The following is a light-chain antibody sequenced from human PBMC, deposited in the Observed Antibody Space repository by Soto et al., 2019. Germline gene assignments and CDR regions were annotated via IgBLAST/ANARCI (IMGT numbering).Light chain of an antibody. J-gene: IGKJ3*01. CDR1: QSVSSY. CDR3: QQRSNWPPVFT. V-gene: IGKV3-11*01. CDR2: DAS. Sequence: EIVLTQSPATLSLSPGERATLSCRASQSVSSYLAWYPQKPGQAPRLLIYDASSRAPGIPARFSGSGSGTDFTLTISSLEPEDFAVYYCQQRSNWPPVFTFGPGTKVDIK.